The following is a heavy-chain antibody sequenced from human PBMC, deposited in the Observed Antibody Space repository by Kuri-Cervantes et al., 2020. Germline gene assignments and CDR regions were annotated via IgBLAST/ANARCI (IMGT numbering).Heavy chain of an antibody. J-gene: IGHJ6*03. CDR3: AKLGAVTYYYYYYMDV. V-gene: IGHV3-30-3*02. Sequence: GGSLRLSCAASGFTFSSSVMHWVRQAPGKGLEWVAVTSYDETIKVYPDSVKGRFTISRDNSKNTLYMQMNSLRPEDTAVYYCAKLGAVTYYYYYYMDVWGKGTTVTVSS. CDR2: TSYDETIK. CDR1: GFTFSSSV. D-gene: IGHD3-16*01.